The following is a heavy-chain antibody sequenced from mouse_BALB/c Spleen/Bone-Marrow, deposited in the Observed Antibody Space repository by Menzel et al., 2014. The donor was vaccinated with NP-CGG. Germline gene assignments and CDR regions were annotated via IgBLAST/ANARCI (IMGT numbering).Heavy chain of an antibody. J-gene: IGHJ2*01. CDR3: ARPKGFALDY. Sequence: VQRVESGAELARPGASVKMSCKASGYTFTSYTIQWVKQRPGQGLEWIGYVNPRSGYANYNQKFKDKATLTADKSSSTAFMQLSSLTSEDSAVYYCARPKGFALDYWGQGTALTVSS. CDR2: VNPRSGYA. CDR1: GYTFTSYT. V-gene: IGHV1-4*01.